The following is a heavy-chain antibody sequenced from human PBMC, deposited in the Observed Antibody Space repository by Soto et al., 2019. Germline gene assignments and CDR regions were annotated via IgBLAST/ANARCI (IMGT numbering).Heavy chain of an antibody. CDR3: AKSPHDILIGSAFDY. D-gene: IGHD3-9*01. J-gene: IGHJ4*02. Sequence: PGGSLRLSCAASGFTFGSYWMSWVRQAPGKGLEWLATIKWDASEKKYADSVKGRFTISRDNAKNSLYLQMDRLRPEDTAFYYCAKSPHDILIGSAFDYWGQGTLVTVSS. CDR2: IKWDASEK. CDR1: GFTFGSYW. V-gene: IGHV3-7*03.